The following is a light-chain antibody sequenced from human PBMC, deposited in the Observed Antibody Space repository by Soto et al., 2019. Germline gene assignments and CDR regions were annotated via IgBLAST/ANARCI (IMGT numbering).Light chain of an antibody. CDR1: QGISNS. Sequence: DIQMTQSPSSLSASIGDRVAISCRASQGISNSLAWYQQKAGEVPKLLIYAASTSHSGVPSRFRGSGSGTDFTLTISSLQPEDVATYYCQNYKSAPRTFGQGTKVEI. CDR2: AAS. CDR3: QNYKSAPRT. J-gene: IGKJ1*01. V-gene: IGKV1-27*01.